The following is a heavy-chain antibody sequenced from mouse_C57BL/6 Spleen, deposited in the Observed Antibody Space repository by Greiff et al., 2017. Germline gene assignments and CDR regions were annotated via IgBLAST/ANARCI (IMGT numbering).Heavy chain of an antibody. CDR3: ARGGGTVVATEYFEV. V-gene: IGHV5-16*01. CDR2: INYDGSST. Sequence: EVKLVESEGGLVQPGSSMKLSCTASGFTFSDYYMAWVRQVPEKGLEWVANINYDGSSTYYLDSLKSRFIISRDNAKNILYLQMSSLKSEDTATYYCARGGGTVVATEYFEVWGTGTTVTVSS. CDR1: GFTFSDYY. D-gene: IGHD1-1*01. J-gene: IGHJ1*03.